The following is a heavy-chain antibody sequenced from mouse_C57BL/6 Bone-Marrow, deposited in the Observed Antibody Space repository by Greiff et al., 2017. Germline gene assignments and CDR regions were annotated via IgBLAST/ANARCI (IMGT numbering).Heavy chain of an antibody. CDR2: IYPGSGST. CDR3: ARYRYYGSRRAMDY. Sequence: VQLQQPGAELVKPGASVKMSCKASGYTFTSYWITWVKQRPGQGLEWIGDIYPGSGSTNYNEKFKSKATLTVDTSSSTAYMQLSSLTSEDSAVYYCARYRYYGSRRAMDYWGQGTSVTVSS. D-gene: IGHD1-1*01. V-gene: IGHV1-55*01. J-gene: IGHJ4*01. CDR1: GYTFTSYW.